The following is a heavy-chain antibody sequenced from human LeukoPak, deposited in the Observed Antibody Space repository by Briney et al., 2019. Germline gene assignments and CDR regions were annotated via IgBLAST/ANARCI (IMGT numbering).Heavy chain of an antibody. CDR2: IYYSGST. V-gene: IGHV4-59*01. J-gene: IGHJ4*02. CDR3: ARGSVVVTPSFDY. Sequence: SETLSLTFTVFGGSISSYYWSWIRQPPGKGVEWIGYIYYSGSTNYNPSLKSRVTISVDTSKNQFSLKLSSVTAADTAVYYCARGSVVVTPSFDYWGQGTLVTVSS. D-gene: IGHD3-22*01. CDR1: GGSISSYY.